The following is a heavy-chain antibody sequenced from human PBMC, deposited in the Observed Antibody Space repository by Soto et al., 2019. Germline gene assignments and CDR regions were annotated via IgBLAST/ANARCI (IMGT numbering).Heavy chain of an antibody. Sequence: TSVRFSCKSSGYTFTNYEINWVRQAPGQGLEWMGWMNPGSGNTGYAHKFQGRVTMTRNISISTAYMELSRLGSDDTAIYYCARMASSGSLNWFDPWGQGTLVTVSS. CDR3: ARMASSGSLNWFDP. V-gene: IGHV1-8*01. CDR1: GYTFTNYE. D-gene: IGHD3-10*01. CDR2: MNPGSGNT. J-gene: IGHJ5*02.